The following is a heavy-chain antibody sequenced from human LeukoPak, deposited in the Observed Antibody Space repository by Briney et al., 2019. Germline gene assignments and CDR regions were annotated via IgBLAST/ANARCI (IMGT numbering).Heavy chain of an antibody. CDR3: ARDLAPWVYGDYVPVFDY. CDR2: IKQDGSEK. CDR1: GFTFSSYW. J-gene: IGHJ4*02. Sequence: GGSLRLSCAASGFTFSSYWMSWVRQAPGKGLEWVANIKQDGSEKYYVDSVKGRFTISRDNAKNSLYLQMNSLRAKDTAVYYCARDLAPWVYGDYVPVFDYWGQGTLVTVSS. V-gene: IGHV3-7*01. D-gene: IGHD4-17*01.